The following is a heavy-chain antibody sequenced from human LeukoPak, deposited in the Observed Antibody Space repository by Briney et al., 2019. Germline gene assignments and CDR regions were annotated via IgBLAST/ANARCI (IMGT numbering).Heavy chain of an antibody. V-gene: IGHV3-23*01. J-gene: IGHJ3*02. CDR3: AKSETNVYGDYGAFDI. CDR1: GFTFSSYA. Sequence: PGGSLTLSCAASGFTFSSYAMSWVRQAPGKGLEWVSAISGSGGSTYYADSVKGRFTISRDNSKNTLYLQMNSLRADDTTVYYCAKSETNVYGDYGAFDIWGQGTMVTVSS. CDR2: ISGSGGST. D-gene: IGHD4-17*01.